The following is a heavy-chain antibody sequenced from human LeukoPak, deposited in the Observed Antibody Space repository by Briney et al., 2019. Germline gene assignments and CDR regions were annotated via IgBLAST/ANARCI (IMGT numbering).Heavy chain of an antibody. V-gene: IGHV4-30-2*01. CDR1: GGSISSDGFY. J-gene: IGHJ6*03. D-gene: IGHD4-11*01. Sequence: SQTLSLTCTVSGGSISSDGFYWSWIRQPPGKGLEWIGFIYHSGSTYYNPSLKSRVTISVDRSKNQFSLRLSSVTAADTAVYYCARGYSNYFSRGYYYYYYMDVWGKGTTVTVSS. CDR3: ARGYSNYFSRGYYYYYYMDV. CDR2: IYHSGST.